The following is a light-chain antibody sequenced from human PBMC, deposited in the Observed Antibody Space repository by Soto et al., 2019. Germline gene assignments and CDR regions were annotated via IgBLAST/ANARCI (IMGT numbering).Light chain of an antibody. CDR1: QNIYNY. J-gene: IGKJ2*01. CDR2: AAS. CDR3: QQSYSIPYT. Sequence: DIQMTQSPSSLSASVGDRVTVTCRTSQNIYNYLNWYQQKPGKAPKLLIYAASSVQSGVPSRFSGSGSETDFTLTISSLQPEDFATYYCQQSYSIPYTFGQGTKVDIK. V-gene: IGKV1-39*01.